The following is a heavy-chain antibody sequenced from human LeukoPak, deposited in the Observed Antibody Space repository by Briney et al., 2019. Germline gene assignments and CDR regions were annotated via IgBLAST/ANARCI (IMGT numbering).Heavy chain of an antibody. CDR1: GFTFSSHW. CDR3: ASPETGSFFDY. D-gene: IGHD1-26*01. V-gene: IGHV3-74*01. Sequence: GGPLRLSCVASGFTFSSHWVHWVRQVPGKGLVWVSRINGDGSSTNYADSVKGRFTISRDNAKNTLYLQMNSLTIEDTAVYYCASPETGSFFDYWGQGTLVTVAS. CDR2: INGDGSST. J-gene: IGHJ4*02.